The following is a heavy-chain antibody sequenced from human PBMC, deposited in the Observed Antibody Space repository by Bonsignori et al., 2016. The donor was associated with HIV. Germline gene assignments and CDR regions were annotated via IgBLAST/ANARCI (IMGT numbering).Heavy chain of an antibody. CDR3: ARARTGEDDAFDV. J-gene: IGHJ3*01. V-gene: IGHV3-7*04. Sequence: GTLKISCAASGFIFTRYWMSWVRQAPGKGLEWVANIKPDGNEKYYVDSVKGRFIISRDNAKTSLYLQMNSLRADDTAVYYCARARTGEDDAFDVWGQGTVVTVSS. D-gene: IGHD7-27*01. CDR1: GFIFTRYW. CDR2: IKPDGNEK.